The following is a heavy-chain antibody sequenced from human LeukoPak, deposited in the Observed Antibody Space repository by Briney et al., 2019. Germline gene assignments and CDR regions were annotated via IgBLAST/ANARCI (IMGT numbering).Heavy chain of an antibody. Sequence: PGGSLRLSCAASGFTFSSYTMNWVRQAPGKGPEWVSSITSSSSYIYYADSVKGRFTISRDNAKNSLYLQMNSLRAEDTAVYYCARGVYSSSWYGRNWFDPWGQGTLVTVSS. V-gene: IGHV3-21*01. CDR3: ARGVYSSSWYGRNWFDP. D-gene: IGHD6-13*01. CDR1: GFTFSSYT. J-gene: IGHJ5*02. CDR2: ITSSSSYI.